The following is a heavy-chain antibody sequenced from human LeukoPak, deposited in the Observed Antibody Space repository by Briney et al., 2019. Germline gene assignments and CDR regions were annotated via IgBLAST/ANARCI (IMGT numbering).Heavy chain of an antibody. J-gene: IGHJ4*02. V-gene: IGHV1-8*02. Sequence: GASVKVSCKASGYTFTSYDINWVRQATGQGLEWMGWMNPNSGDTGYAQKFQGRVTLTGSTSVNTAYMELSSLRSEDTAVYYCARNLAKTGDFDYWGQGTLVTVSS. CDR2: MNPNSGDT. CDR3: ARNLAKTGDFDY. CDR1: GYTFTSYD. D-gene: IGHD7-27*01.